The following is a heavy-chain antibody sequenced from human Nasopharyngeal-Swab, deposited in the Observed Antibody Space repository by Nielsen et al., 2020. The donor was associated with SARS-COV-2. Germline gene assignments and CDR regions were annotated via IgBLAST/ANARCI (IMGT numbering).Heavy chain of an antibody. D-gene: IGHD6-19*01. CDR2: INHSGST. CDR3: ATERAIAVAGTFGAKFDY. J-gene: IGHJ4*02. Sequence: WIRQPPGKGLEWIGEINHSGSTNHNPSLKSRVTISVDTSKNQFSLKLSSVTAADTAVYYCATERAIAVAGTFGAKFDYWGQGTLVTVSS. V-gene: IGHV4-34*01.